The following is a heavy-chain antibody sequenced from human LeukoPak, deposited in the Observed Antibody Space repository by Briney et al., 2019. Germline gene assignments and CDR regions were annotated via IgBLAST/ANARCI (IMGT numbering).Heavy chain of an antibody. V-gene: IGHV4-39*07. CDR1: GGSISSSSYY. D-gene: IGHD3-9*01. Sequence: SETLSLTCTVSGGSISSSSYYWGWIRQPPGKGLEWIGSIYYSGSTYYNPSLKSRVTISVDTSKNQFSLKLSSVTAADTAVYYCARDNYDILTGYRNLDYWGQGTLVTVSS. J-gene: IGHJ4*02. CDR2: IYYSGST. CDR3: ARDNYDILTGYRNLDY.